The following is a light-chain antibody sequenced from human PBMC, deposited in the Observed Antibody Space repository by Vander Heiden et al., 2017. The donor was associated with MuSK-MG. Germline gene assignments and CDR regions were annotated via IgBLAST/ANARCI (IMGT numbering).Light chain of an antibody. Sequence: SYELTQPLPVSVSPGQTASITCSGDKLGDKYACWYQQKPGQSPVLVIYQDSKRPSGIPERFSGSNSGNTATLTISGTQATDEADYYCQAWDSSLVFGGGTKLTGL. CDR2: QDS. J-gene: IGLJ2*01. CDR3: QAWDSSLV. V-gene: IGLV3-1*01. CDR1: KLGDKY.